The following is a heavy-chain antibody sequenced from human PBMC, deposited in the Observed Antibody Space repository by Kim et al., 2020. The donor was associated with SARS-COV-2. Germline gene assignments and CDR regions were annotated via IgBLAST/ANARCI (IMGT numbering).Heavy chain of an antibody. V-gene: IGHV4-39*07. J-gene: IGHJ4*02. CDR2: IHYGGYT. D-gene: IGHD3-9*01. CDR1: GDSFSSNSYY. CDR3: AKMTYDVLTDYYSFDF. Sequence: SETLSLTCTVSGDSFSSNSYYWGLIRQTPGKGLEWLASIHYGGYTFYNPSLKSRLTVSLDTSKKQLSLRLTSVHAADTAIYYCAKMTYDVLTDYYSFDFWGQGALITVSS.